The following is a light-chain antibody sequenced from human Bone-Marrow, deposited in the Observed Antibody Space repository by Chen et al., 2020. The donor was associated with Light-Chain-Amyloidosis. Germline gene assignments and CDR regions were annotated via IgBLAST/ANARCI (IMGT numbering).Light chain of an antibody. Sequence: EIVLTQSPGTLSLSPGEGANLSCRASQTISSNYLTWYQQKFGQAPRLLIYGSSSRATGIPDRCTGSGSGTDCTRTINRLEPEDFGRYYCQQYGTSPLTFGGGTKVEIK. CDR2: GSS. J-gene: IGKJ4*01. CDR3: QQYGTSPLT. CDR1: QTISSNY. V-gene: IGKV3-20*01.